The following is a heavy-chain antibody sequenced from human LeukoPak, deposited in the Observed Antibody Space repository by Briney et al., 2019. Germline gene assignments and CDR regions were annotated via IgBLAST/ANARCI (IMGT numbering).Heavy chain of an antibody. D-gene: IGHD3-10*01. Sequence: SETLSLTCSVSGGSIASGDYHWNWIRQPPGEGLEWIGFIHDSGSTYYNPSLKSRIIISRDLSKKQFSLKLSSVTAADTAVYYCARGFGAGNYYYGWFDPWGQGTLVTVSS. V-gene: IGHV4-30-4*01. CDR3: ARGFGAGNYYYGWFDP. J-gene: IGHJ5*02. CDR1: GGSIASGDYH. CDR2: IHDSGST.